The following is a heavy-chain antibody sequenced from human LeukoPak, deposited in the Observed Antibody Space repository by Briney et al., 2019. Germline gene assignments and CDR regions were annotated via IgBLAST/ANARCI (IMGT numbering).Heavy chain of an antibody. Sequence: GGSLRLSFVGCGFTFSDYWMSWVRQAPGKGLEWVANIKQDGSEKDYVDALKGRFTISRDNAKNSLYLQMNSLRAEDTAVYYCARWLDLMRHFDWGRQGTLVTVSS. CDR2: IKQDGSEK. CDR1: GFTFSDYW. D-gene: IGHD5-12*01. J-gene: IGHJ4*02. V-gene: IGHV3-7*01. CDR3: ARWLDLMRHFDW.